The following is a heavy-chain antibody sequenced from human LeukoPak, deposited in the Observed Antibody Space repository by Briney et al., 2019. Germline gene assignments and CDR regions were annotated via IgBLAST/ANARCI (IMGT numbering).Heavy chain of an antibody. CDR1: GGTFSSYA. Sequence: SVKVSCKASGGTFSSYAISWVRQAPGQGPEWMGRIIPILGIANYAQKFQGRVTITADKSTSTAYMELSSLRSEDTAVYYCARGSGSFHHFDYWGQGTLVTVSS. CDR3: ARGSGSFHHFDY. V-gene: IGHV1-69*04. CDR2: IIPILGIA. J-gene: IGHJ4*02. D-gene: IGHD1-26*01.